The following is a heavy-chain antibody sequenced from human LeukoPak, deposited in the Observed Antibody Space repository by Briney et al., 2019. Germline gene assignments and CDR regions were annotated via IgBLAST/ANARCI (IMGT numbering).Heavy chain of an antibody. CDR2: INTDGSST. J-gene: IGHJ4*02. CDR3: ARGGKGYYGSSGFGY. Sequence: GGSLRLSCAASGFTFSSYWMHWVRQAPGKGLVWVSRINTDGSSTSYADSVKGRFTISRDNAKNTLYLQMNSLRAEDTAVYYCARGGKGYYGSSGFGYWGQGTLVTGSS. D-gene: IGHD3-22*01. CDR1: GFTFSSYW. V-gene: IGHV3-74*01.